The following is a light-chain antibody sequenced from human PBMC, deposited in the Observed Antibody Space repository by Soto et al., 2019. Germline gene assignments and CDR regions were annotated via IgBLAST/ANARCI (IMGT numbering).Light chain of an antibody. CDR1: QSVSSSE. J-gene: IGKJ4*01. Sequence: EIVLTQSPGTLSLSPGERATLSCRASQSVSSSELAWYQQKPDQAPRLLVYSASSRATGIPDRFSGSGSGTDFTLTISRLEPEDFAVDYCQHYCSSSPLPFGGGTKVEIK. V-gene: IGKV3-20*01. CDR2: SAS. CDR3: QHYCSSSPLP.